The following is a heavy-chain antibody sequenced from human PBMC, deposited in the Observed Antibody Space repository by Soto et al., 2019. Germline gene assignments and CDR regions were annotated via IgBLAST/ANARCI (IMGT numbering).Heavy chain of an antibody. J-gene: IGHJ4*02. CDR3: ARGPGGVTNFFDY. Sequence: GASVKVSCKASGFTFTSSAMQWVRQARGQRLEWIGWIVVGSGNTNYAQKFQERVTITRDMSTSTAYMELSSLRSEDTAVYYCARGPGGVTNFFDYWGQGTLVTVSS. D-gene: IGHD4-17*01. V-gene: IGHV1-58*02. CDR2: IVVGSGNT. CDR1: GFTFTSSA.